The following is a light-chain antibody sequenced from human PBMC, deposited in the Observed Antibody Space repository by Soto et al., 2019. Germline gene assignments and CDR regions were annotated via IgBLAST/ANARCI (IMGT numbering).Light chain of an antibody. Sequence: VLTQFPATLSLSPGERATLSCRASQSVRGNLAWYQQKPGQAPRLLIYDSSTRAAGIPLRFSGTGSGTDFTLTVTSLQSEDFAVYWCQQYNNWPLTFGPGTRLEIK. J-gene: IGKJ5*01. CDR3: QQYNNWPLT. CDR1: QSVRGN. V-gene: IGKV3-15*01. CDR2: DSS.